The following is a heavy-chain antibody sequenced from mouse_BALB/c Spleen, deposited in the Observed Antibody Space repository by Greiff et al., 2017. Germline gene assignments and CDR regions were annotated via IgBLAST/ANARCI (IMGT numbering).Heavy chain of an antibody. CDR3: ADYDRAFDY. CDR1: GFNIKDTY. Sequence: EVQLHQSGAELVKPGASVKLSCTASGFNIKDTYMHWVKQRPEQGLEWIGRIDPANGNTKYDPKFQGKATITADTSSNTAYLQLSSLTAEDTAVYYCADYDRAFDYWGQGTTLTGSS. J-gene: IGHJ2*01. V-gene: IGHV14-3*02. CDR2: IDPANGNT. D-gene: IGHD2-4*01.